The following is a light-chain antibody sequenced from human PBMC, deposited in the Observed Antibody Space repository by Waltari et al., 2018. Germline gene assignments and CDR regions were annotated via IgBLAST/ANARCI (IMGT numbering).Light chain of an antibody. J-gene: IGKJ1*01. Sequence: IQMTQSPSTLSASVGDRVTITCRASQSIRSWLAWYQQKPGKAPKVLIYDASTLESGVSSRFSGSGSGTEFTLTINGLQPDDFATYYCQHYNNYSFGQWTRVEIK. CDR3: QHYNNYS. CDR2: DAS. V-gene: IGKV1-5*01. CDR1: QSIRSW.